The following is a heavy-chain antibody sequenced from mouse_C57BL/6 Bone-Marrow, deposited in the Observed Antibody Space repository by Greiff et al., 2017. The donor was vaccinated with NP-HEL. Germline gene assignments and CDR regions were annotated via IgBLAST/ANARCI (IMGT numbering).Heavy chain of an antibody. V-gene: IGHV1-80*01. D-gene: IGHD2-3*01. Sequence: VQLQESGAELVKPGASVKISCKASGYAFSSCWMNWVKQRPGKGLEWIGQIYPGDGDTNYNGKFKGKATLTADKSSSTAYMQLSSLTSEDSAVYFCARSDDGYYYFDYWGQGTTLTVSS. J-gene: IGHJ2*01. CDR2: IYPGDGDT. CDR3: ARSDDGYYYFDY. CDR1: GYAFSSCW.